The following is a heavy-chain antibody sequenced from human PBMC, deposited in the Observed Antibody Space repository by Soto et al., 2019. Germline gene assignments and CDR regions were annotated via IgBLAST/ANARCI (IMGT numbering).Heavy chain of an antibody. J-gene: IGHJ4*02. CDR3: ASPTSYCGGDCYPT. CDR1: GGTFSSYA. CDR2: IIPIFGTA. D-gene: IGHD2-21*02. V-gene: IGHV1-69*13. Sequence: ASVKVSCKASGGTFSSYAISWVRQAPGQGLEWMGGIIPIFGTANYAQKFQGRVTITADESTSTAYMELSSLRSEDTAVYYCASPTSYCGGDCYPTWGQGTLVTSPQ.